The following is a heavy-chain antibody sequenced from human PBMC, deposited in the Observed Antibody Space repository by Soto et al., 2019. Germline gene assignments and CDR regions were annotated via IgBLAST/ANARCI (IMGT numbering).Heavy chain of an antibody. J-gene: IGHJ4*02. CDR2: IKSKADDGTI. D-gene: IGHD1-26*01. V-gene: IGHV3-15*01. Sequence: PGGSLRLSCAASGLSFSKAWMNWVRQAPGKGLEWVGRIKSKADDGTIEYAAPVRGRFTISRDDSENTLYLQMDSLKTEDTAVYYCTAQQFDSGPYPWAYFDYWGQGALVTVSS. CDR3: TAQQFDSGPYPWAYFDY. CDR1: GLSFSKAW.